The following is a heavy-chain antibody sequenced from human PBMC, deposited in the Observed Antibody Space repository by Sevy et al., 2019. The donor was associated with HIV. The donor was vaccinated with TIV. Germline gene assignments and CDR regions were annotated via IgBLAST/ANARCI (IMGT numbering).Heavy chain of an antibody. CDR1: GFAFSDHY. J-gene: IGHJ6*03. D-gene: IGHD2-21*01. V-gene: IGHV3-72*01. CDR2: IRNRPNRYTT. CDR3: VRGPNCGVGGCQQISPYCLDV. Sequence: GGSLRLSCAASGFAFSDHYVDWVRQAPGKGLEWIGRIRNRPNRYTTEYAASVEGRCTISRDDSRHSLYLQMNSLKTEDSAVYYCVRGPNCGVGGCQQISPYCLDVWGIGATVTVSS.